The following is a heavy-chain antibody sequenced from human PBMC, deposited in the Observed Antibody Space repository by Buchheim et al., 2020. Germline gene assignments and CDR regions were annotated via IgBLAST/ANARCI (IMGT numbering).Heavy chain of an antibody. CDR3: ARDMEYSSSPVGNWFDP. Sequence: EVQLVESGGGLVQPGGSLRLSCAASGFTFSSYWMHWVRQAPGKGLVWVSRINSVGSSTSYADSVKGRFTISRDNARNTLNLQMNSLRAEDTAVYYCARDMEYSSSPVGNWFDPWGQGTL. CDR2: INSVGSST. J-gene: IGHJ5*02. D-gene: IGHD6-6*01. V-gene: IGHV3-74*01. CDR1: GFTFSSYW.